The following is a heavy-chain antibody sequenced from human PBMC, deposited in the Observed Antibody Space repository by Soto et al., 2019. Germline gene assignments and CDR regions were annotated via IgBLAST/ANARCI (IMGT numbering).Heavy chain of an antibody. V-gene: IGHV5-51*01. CDR1: GYSVTSYW. D-gene: IGHD6-19*01. Sequence: GESLKISCKGSGYSVTSYWIGWVRQMPGKGLEWMGIIYPGDSDTRYSPSFQGQVTISADKSISTAYLQWSSLKASDTAMYYCARVRYSSGWYVIHWGQGTLVTVSS. CDR3: ARVRYSSGWYVIH. CDR2: IYPGDSDT. J-gene: IGHJ4*02.